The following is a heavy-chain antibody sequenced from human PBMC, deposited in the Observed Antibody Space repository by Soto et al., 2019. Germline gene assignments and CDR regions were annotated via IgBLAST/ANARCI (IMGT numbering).Heavy chain of an antibody. CDR3: ARARYPDPDILTGHLYSFYYYMDV. CDR1: GYTFTSYD. J-gene: IGHJ6*03. D-gene: IGHD3-9*01. Sequence: ASVKVSCKASGYTFTSYDINWVRQATGQGLEWMGWMNPNSGNTGYAQKFQGRVTMTRNTSISTAYMELSSLRSEDTAVYYCARARYPDPDILTGHLYSFYYYMDVWGKATTVTFSS. CDR2: MNPNSGNT. V-gene: IGHV1-8*01.